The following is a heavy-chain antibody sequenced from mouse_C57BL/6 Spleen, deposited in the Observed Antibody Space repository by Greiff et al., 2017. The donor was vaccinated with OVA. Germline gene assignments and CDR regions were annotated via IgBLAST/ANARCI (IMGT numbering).Heavy chain of an antibody. J-gene: IGHJ3*01. CDR1: GYTFTSYW. CDR2: IDPSDSYT. CDR3: ARGDGYYAWFAY. V-gene: IGHV1-69*01. D-gene: IGHD2-3*01. Sequence: QVQLQQPGAELVMPGASVKLSCKASGYTFTSYWMHWVKQRPGQGLECIGEIDPSDSYTNYNQKFKGKSTLTVDKSSSTAYMQLSSLTSEDSAVYYCARGDGYYAWFAYWGQGTLVTVSA.